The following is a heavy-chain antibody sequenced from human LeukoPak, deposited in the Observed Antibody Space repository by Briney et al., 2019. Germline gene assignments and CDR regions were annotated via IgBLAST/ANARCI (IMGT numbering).Heavy chain of an antibody. J-gene: IGHJ4*02. CDR1: GFTFSSYA. Sequence: PGGSLRLSCTASGFTFSSYAIIWVRQAPGKGLEWVSFISGSGGSTYYADSVKGRYTISRDNSKNTLYLQMNSLRAEDTAVYYCAKAITILGVVIGYFDYWGQGTLVTVSS. CDR3: AKAITILGVVIGYFDY. CDR2: ISGSGGST. D-gene: IGHD3-3*01. V-gene: IGHV3-23*01.